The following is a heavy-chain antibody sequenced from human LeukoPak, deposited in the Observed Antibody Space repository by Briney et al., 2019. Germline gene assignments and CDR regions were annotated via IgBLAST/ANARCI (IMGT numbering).Heavy chain of an antibody. CDR1: GFTLSDYY. CDR2: ISSSGNTI. J-gene: IGHJ4*02. Sequence: PGGSLRLSCAASGFTLSDYYMSWIRQAPGKGLEWVSYISSSGNTIYYADSVKGRFTISRDNAKNSLYLQMNSLRAEDTAVYYCARDAAAGTSPHLDYWGQGTLVTVSS. D-gene: IGHD6-13*01. V-gene: IGHV3-11*04. CDR3: ARDAAAGTSPHLDY.